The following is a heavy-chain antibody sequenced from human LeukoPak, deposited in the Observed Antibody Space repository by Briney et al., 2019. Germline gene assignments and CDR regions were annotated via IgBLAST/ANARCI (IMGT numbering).Heavy chain of an antibody. J-gene: IGHJ4*02. V-gene: IGHV4-38-2*01. D-gene: IGHD2-8*02. Sequence: SETLSLTCAVSGYSINSDYYWGWIRQPPRKGLEWIASILRGGRTYYNPSLKSRVTIYADTSKKHFSLKLTSVTAADTAVYYCAGVLGPAEIFDYWGQGTLVTVSS. CDR1: GYSINSDYY. CDR3: AGVLGPAEIFDY. CDR2: ILRGGRT.